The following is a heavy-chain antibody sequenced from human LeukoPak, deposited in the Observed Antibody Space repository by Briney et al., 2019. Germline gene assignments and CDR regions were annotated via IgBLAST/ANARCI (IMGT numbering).Heavy chain of an antibody. J-gene: IGHJ3*02. CDR1: GGSISSYY. Sequence: SETLSRTCTVSGGSISSYYWSWIRQPPGKGLEWIGYIYYSGSTNYNPSLKSRVTISVDTSKNQFSLKLSSVTAADTAVYYCAREGCSSTSCYAGAAFDIWGQGTMVTVSS. CDR2: IYYSGST. D-gene: IGHD2-2*01. V-gene: IGHV4-59*01. CDR3: AREGCSSTSCYAGAAFDI.